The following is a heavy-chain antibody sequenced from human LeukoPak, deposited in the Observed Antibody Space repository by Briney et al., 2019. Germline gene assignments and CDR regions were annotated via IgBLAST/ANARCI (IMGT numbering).Heavy chain of an antibody. CDR1: GGSIDITNY. J-gene: IGHJ4*02. CDR2: IAHDGTT. D-gene: IGHD1-26*01. Sequence: SETLSLTCGVSGGSIDITNYWSWVRQAPGKGLEWIGEIAHDGTTNYNPSLRSRVAMSFDRANNQLSLSLTSVTAADTAVYYCTREDRPYCPFAYWGQGVLVTVSS. CDR3: TREDRPYCPFAY. V-gene: IGHV4-4*02.